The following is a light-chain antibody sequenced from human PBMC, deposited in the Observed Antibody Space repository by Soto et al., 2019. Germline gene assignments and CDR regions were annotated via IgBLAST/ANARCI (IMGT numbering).Light chain of an antibody. V-gene: IGKV3-20*01. Sequence: EIVLTQSPGTLSLSPGERATLSCRASQSVSSSYLVWYQQKPGQAPRLLIYGASSRPTGIPDRFSGSGSGTDFTLTISRLEPEDCAVYYCQQYGSSPLTFGGGTKVEIK. CDR1: QSVSSSY. J-gene: IGKJ4*01. CDR2: GAS. CDR3: QQYGSSPLT.